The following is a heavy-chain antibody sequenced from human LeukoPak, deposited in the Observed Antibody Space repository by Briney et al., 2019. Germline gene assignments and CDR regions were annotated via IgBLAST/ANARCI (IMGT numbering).Heavy chain of an antibody. J-gene: IGHJ4*02. CDR3: NYGNGYKDY. V-gene: IGHV4-61*02. D-gene: IGHD3-3*01. CDR2: IYTSGTT. Sequence: SETLSLTCTVSGASISSDVYYWTWIRQAAGKRLEWIGRIYTSGTTNYNPSLKSRVTISVDTSKNQFSLKLSSVTAADTAVYYCNYGNGYKDYWGQGILVTVSS. CDR1: GASISSDVYY.